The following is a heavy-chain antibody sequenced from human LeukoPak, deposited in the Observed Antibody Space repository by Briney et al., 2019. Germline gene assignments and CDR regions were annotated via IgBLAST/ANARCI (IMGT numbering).Heavy chain of an antibody. CDR2: IYPGDSDT. V-gene: IGHV5-51*03. CDR1: GYSFTSYW. D-gene: IGHD6-6*01. CDR3: ARTYIAARPGAYYYMDV. Sequence: GESLKISCKGSGYSFTSYWIGWVRQMPGKGLEWMGIIYPGDSDTRYSPSFQGQVTISADKSSSTAYLQWSSLKASDTAMYYCARTYIAARPGAYYYMDVWGKGTTVTVSS. J-gene: IGHJ6*03.